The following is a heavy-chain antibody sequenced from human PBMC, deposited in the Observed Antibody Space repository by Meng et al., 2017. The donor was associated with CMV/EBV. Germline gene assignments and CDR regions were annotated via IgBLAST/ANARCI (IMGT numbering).Heavy chain of an antibody. CDR1: GSISSSSYY. J-gene: IGHJ5*02. CDR3: ARDVQGVVVPAEWFDP. Sequence: GSISSSSYYWGWIRQPPGKGLEWIGSIYYSGSTYYNPSLKSRVTISVDTSKNQFSLKLSSVTAADTAVYYCARDVQGVVVPAEWFDPWGQGTLVTVSS. V-gene: IGHV4-39*07. D-gene: IGHD2-2*01. CDR2: IYYSGST.